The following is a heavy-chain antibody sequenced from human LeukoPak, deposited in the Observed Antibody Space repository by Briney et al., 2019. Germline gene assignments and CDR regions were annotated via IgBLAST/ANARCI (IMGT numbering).Heavy chain of an antibody. CDR1: GFTFSSYA. J-gene: IGHJ4*02. CDR3: AKEGRWGITMIVVVTPY. Sequence: GGSLRLSCAASGFTFSSYAMIWVRQAPGKGLEWVSAISGSGGSTYYADSVKGRFTISRDNSKNTLYLQMNSLRAEDTAVNYCAKEGRWGITMIVVVTPYWGQGTLVTVSS. CDR2: ISGSGGST. V-gene: IGHV3-23*01. D-gene: IGHD3-22*01.